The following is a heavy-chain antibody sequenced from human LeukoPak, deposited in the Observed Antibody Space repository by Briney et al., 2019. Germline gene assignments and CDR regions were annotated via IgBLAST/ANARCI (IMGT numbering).Heavy chain of an antibody. V-gene: IGHV3-48*01. CDR3: ARVQEQWLGGYFDY. CDR2: ISSSSSTI. Sequence: QPGGSLRLSCAASGFTFSSYSMNWVRQAPGKGLEWVSYISSSSSTIYYADSVKGRFTISRDNAKNSLYLQMNSLRAEDTAVYYCARVQEQWLGGYFDYWGQGTLVTVSS. J-gene: IGHJ4*02. D-gene: IGHD6-19*01. CDR1: GFTFSSYS.